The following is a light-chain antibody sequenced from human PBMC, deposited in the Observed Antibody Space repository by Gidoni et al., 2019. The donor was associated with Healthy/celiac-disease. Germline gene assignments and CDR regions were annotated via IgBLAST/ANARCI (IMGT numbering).Light chain of an antibody. CDR2: YDS. J-gene: IGLJ3*02. Sequence: SYFLPPPPSVSVAPGKTARITCGGNNIGSKSVHWYQQKPGQAPVLVIYYDSDRPSGIPERFSGSNSGNTATLTISRVEAGDEADYYCQVWDSSSDRVFGGGTKLTVL. CDR1: NIGSKS. CDR3: QVWDSSSDRV. V-gene: IGLV3-21*04.